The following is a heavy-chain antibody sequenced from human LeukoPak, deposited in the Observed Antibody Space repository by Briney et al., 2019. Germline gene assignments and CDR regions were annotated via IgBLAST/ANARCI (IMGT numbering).Heavy chain of an antibody. D-gene: IGHD2-2*01. CDR1: RYTCTGYY. CDR2: INPNSGDT. J-gene: IGHJ5*02. V-gene: IGHV1-2*02. Sequence: ASVKVSCKASRYTCTGYYIHWVRQAPGQGLEWLGWINPNSGDTNYAQKFQGRVTMTRDTTISAANMELSRLTSDDTAVYYCARGNIVVVPPASVFDPWGQGTLVTVSS. CDR3: ARGNIVVVPPASVFDP.